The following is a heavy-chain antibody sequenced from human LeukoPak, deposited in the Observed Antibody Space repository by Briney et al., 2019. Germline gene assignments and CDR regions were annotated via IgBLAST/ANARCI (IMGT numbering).Heavy chain of an antibody. D-gene: IGHD1-26*01. Sequence: PSETLSLTCTVSGGSISSGGYYWSWIRQHPGKGLEWIGYIYYSGSTYYNPSLKSRVTISVDTSKNQFSLKLSSVIAADTAVYYCARVVLVGATIDYWGQGTLVTVSS. CDR1: GGSISSGGYY. CDR2: IYYSGST. CDR3: ARVVLVGATIDY. J-gene: IGHJ4*02. V-gene: IGHV4-31*03.